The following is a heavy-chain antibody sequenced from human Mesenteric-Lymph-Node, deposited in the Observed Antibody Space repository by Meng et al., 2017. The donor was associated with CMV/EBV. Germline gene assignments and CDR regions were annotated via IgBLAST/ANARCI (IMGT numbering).Heavy chain of an antibody. V-gene: IGHV3-23*01. CDR3: AKDQSNSGILDV. CDR2: ISGSGGST. CDR1: GLTFSSYA. Sequence: GESLKISCAASGLTFSSYAMSWVRQAPGKGLEWVSAISGSGGSTYYADSVKGRFTISRDNSKNTLYLQMNSLRAEDTAVYYCAKDQSNSGILDVWGQGTTVTVSS. D-gene: IGHD3-10*01. J-gene: IGHJ6*02.